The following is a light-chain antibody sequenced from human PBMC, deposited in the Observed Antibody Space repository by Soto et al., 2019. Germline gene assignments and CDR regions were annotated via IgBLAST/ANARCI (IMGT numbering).Light chain of an antibody. CDR2: RIY. CDR1: ETLGRNY. Sequence: ETLLTQSPGTLSLSPGERATLSCRATETLGRNYLAWYQQKPGQAPRLLIHRIYIRAAGIPDRFSGSASGTDSTLTISRLEPEDFAMYYCQQYDILPITFGQGTRLEIK. CDR3: QQYDILPIT. V-gene: IGKV3-20*01. J-gene: IGKJ5*01.